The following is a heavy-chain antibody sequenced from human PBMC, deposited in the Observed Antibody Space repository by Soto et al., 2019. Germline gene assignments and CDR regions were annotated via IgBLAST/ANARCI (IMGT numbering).Heavy chain of an antibody. Sequence: PGGPLRLSFVSSGFPLANYPMNWFRQPPGKGLEWISYSSPRGDTIYYADSVEGRFTISRDNARNSLSLHMSSLRDEDSALYYCAKGPHTNVGWPYYFESWGQGVPVTVSS. J-gene: IGHJ4*02. CDR1: GFPLANYP. CDR3: AKGPHTNVGWPYYFES. CDR2: SSPRGDTI. V-gene: IGHV3-48*02. D-gene: IGHD6-19*01.